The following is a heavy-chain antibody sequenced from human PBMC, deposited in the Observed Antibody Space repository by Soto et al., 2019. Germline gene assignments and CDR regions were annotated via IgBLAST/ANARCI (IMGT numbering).Heavy chain of an antibody. Sequence: GGSLRLSCAASGFTFSSYAMHWVRQAPGKGLEWVAVISYDGSNKYYTDSVKGRFTISRDNSKNTLYLQMNSLRAEDTAVYYCARDSVTDPLSYSSSWYYYYGMDVWGQGTTVTVSS. CDR2: ISYDGSNK. J-gene: IGHJ6*02. CDR1: GFTFSSYA. D-gene: IGHD6-13*01. V-gene: IGHV3-30*04. CDR3: ARDSVTDPLSYSSSWYYYYGMDV.